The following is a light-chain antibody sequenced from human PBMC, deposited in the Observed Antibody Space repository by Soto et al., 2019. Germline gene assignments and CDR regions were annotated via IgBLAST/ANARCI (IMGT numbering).Light chain of an antibody. Sequence: IILTQSPATLSVSPGEGASLSCRASQNVGTSLAWYQQKSGQAPRLLIYGASTRAAGVPARFSGSASGTKYTLTITSLQSEDFAVYYCQWSGGSVSFGGGTKVE. CDR2: GAS. J-gene: IGKJ4*01. V-gene: IGKV3-15*01. CDR3: QWSGGSVS. CDR1: QNVGTS.